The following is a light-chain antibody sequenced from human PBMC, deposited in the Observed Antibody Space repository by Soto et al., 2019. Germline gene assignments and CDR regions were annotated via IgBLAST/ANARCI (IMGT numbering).Light chain of an antibody. J-gene: IGKJ3*01. CDR1: QSISSW. CDR3: QQYNSYSPVT. CDR2: KAS. Sequence: DIQMTQSPSTLSASVGDRVTITCRASQSISSWLAWYQQKPGKDPKLLIYKASSIESGVPSRFSGSGSGTEFTLTISSLQPDDFATYYCQQYNSYSPVTFGPGTKVDIK. V-gene: IGKV1-5*03.